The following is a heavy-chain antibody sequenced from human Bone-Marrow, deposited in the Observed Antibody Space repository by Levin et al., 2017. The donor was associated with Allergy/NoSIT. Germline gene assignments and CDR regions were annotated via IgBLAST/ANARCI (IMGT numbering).Heavy chain of an antibody. CDR3: AKWELLSAFDY. D-gene: IGHD1-26*01. V-gene: IGHV3-23*01. Sequence: GESLKISCAASGFTFSSYAMSWVRQAPGKGLEWVSAISGSGGSTYYADSVKGRFIISRDNSKNTLYLQMNSLRAEDTAVYYCAKWELLSAFDYWGQGTLVTVSS. CDR1: GFTFSSYA. J-gene: IGHJ4*02. CDR2: ISGSGGST.